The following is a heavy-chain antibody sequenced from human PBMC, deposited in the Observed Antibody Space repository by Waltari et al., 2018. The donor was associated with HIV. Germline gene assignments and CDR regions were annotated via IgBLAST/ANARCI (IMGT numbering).Heavy chain of an antibody. D-gene: IGHD2-8*01. J-gene: IGHJ4*02. CDR2: IYYSGST. CDR1: GGSISSSSYY. Sequence: QLQLQESGPGLVKPSETLSLTCTVSGGSISSSSYYWGWIRQPPGKGLVWIGSIYYSGSTYYNPSLKSRVTISVDTSKNQFSLKLSSVTAADTAVYYCARADIVLMVYAPHFDYWGQGTLVTVSS. V-gene: IGHV4-39*01. CDR3: ARADIVLMVYAPHFDY.